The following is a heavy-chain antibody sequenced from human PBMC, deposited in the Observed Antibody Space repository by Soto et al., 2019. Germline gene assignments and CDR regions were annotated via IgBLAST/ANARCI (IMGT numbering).Heavy chain of an antibody. CDR2: IAHGGSEK. Sequence: PGGSLRLSCAVSGFSFSSYWMSWVRQAPGRGLEWVATIAHGGSEKFYVDSVKGRFTISRDNTKNSLYLQMNSLRAEDTALYYCARESNAHFDYWGQGTMVTVSS. CDR3: ARESNAHFDY. CDR1: GFSFSSYW. V-gene: IGHV3-7*01. D-gene: IGHD7-27*01. J-gene: IGHJ4*02.